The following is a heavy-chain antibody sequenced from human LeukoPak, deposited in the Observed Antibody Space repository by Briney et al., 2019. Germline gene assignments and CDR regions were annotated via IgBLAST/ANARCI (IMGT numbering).Heavy chain of an antibody. J-gene: IGHJ4*02. CDR1: GFTFDNYA. Sequence: PGGSLRLSCAASGFTFDNYAMHWVREAPGKGLEWVAVISYDASNKYYADSVKGRFTISRDNSKNTLYLQMNSLRAEAPAVYSCTKPTGVVPAAIKPWGQGTLVTVSS. CDR3: TKPTGVVPAAIKP. CDR2: ISYDASNK. D-gene: IGHD2-2*02. V-gene: IGHV3-30-3*02.